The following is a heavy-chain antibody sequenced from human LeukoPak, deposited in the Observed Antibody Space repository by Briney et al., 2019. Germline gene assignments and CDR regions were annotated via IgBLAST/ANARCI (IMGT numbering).Heavy chain of an antibody. CDR3: ANLVVGSDY. V-gene: IGHV3-23*01. D-gene: IGHD3-22*01. J-gene: IGHJ4*02. CDR2: ISGSGGST. CDR1: GFTFSSYG. Sequence: LAGGSLRLSCAASGFTFSSYGMSWVRQAPGKGLEWVSAISGSGGSTYYADSVKGRFTISRDNSKNTLYLQMNSLRAEDTAVYYCANLVVGSDYWGQGTLVTVSS.